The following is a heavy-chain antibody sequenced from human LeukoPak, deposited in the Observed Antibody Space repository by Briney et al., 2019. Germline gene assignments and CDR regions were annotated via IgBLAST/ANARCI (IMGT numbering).Heavy chain of an antibody. CDR3: ARLKYYYDSSGYSYFDY. Sequence: SETLSLTCTVSGGSISSSSYYWGWLRQPPGKGLEWIGSIYYSGSAYYNPSLKSRVTMSVDTSKNQFSLRLSSVTASDTAVYFCARLKYYYDSSGYSYFDYWGQGTLVTVSS. D-gene: IGHD3-22*01. V-gene: IGHV4-39*01. J-gene: IGHJ4*02. CDR1: GGSISSSSYY. CDR2: IYYSGSA.